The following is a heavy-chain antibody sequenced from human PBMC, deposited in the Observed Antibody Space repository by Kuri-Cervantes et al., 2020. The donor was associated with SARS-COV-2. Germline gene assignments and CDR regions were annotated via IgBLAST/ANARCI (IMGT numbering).Heavy chain of an antibody. CDR3: XRQMXXSITIFGVXXXRNWFDP. CDR2: IYYSGST. J-gene: IGHJ5*02. D-gene: IGHD3-3*01. Sequence: SETLSLTCTXSGXXXSSXSSXWGXIRXPPGKGLXWIGSIYYSGSTYYNPSLKSRVTISVDTSKNQFSLKLSSVTAADTXVYYCXRQMXXSITIFGVXXXRNWFDPWGQGTLVTVSS. V-gene: IGHV4-39*01. CDR1: GXXXSSXSSX.